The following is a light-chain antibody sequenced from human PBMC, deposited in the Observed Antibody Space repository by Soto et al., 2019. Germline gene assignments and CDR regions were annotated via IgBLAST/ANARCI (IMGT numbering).Light chain of an antibody. CDR1: SSDVGGYNY. CDR3: SSYTSSTTLKV. J-gene: IGLJ2*01. Sequence: QSALTQPASVSGSPGQSITISCTGTSSDVGGYNYVSWYQQHPGKAPKLIIYDVSNRPSGVSNRFSGSKSGNTASLTISGLQAEEEADYYCSSYTSSTTLKVFGGGTKLTVL. CDR2: DVS. V-gene: IGLV2-14*01.